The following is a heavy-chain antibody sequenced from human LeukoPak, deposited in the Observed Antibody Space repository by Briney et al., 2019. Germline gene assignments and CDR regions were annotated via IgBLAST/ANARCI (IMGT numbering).Heavy chain of an antibody. D-gene: IGHD3-9*01. CDR1: GYTFTSYY. V-gene: IGHV1-46*01. CDR3: ARDRYFDWLPRD. CDR2: INPSGGST. Sequence: ASVKVSCKAAGYTFTSYYMHWVRQAPGQGLEWMGIINPSGGSTSYAQKFQGRVTMTRDTSTSTVYMELSSLRSEDTAVYYCARDRYFDWLPRDWGQGTLVTVSS. J-gene: IGHJ4*02.